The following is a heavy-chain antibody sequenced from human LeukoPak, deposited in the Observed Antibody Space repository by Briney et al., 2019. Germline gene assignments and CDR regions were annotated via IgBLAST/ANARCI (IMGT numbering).Heavy chain of an antibody. J-gene: IGHJ4*02. CDR1: GYTFTGNH. CDR2: IIPDSGGT. CDR3: STEDKYCTGANCGVF. D-gene: IGHD2-8*02. Sequence: ASVKVSCKASGYTFTGNHMHWVRQAPGQGLEWMGFIIPDSGGTTYQQNFQGRVTMTRDTSISTFYMELSSLRPDDTAVYYCSTEDKYCTGANCGVFWGQGTLVTVSS. V-gene: IGHV1-2*02.